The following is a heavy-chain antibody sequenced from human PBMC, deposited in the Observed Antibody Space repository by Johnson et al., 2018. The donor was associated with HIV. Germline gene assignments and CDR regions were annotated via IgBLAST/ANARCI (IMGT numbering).Heavy chain of an antibody. V-gene: IGHV3-13*01. CDR2: IGTAGDT. CDR3: ARLRRMGAFDI. CDR1: GFTFSSYD. J-gene: IGHJ3*02. Sequence: VQLVESGGGLVQPGGSLRLSCAASGFTFSSYDMHWVRQATGKGLEWVSAIGTAGDTYYPGSVKGRFTISRENSKNSLYLQMNILRAGDTAVYYCARLRRMGAFDIWGQGTMVTVSS. D-gene: IGHD2-8*01.